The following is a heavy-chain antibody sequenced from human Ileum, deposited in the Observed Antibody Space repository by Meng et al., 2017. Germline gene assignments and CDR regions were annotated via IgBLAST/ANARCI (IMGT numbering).Heavy chain of an antibody. D-gene: IGHD3-10*01. CDR1: GVTFRDHY. CDR2: INSDGGGG. Sequence: VQLGESGRGLVQPGGSLRLSCATSGVTFRDHYMHWVRQAPGKGLEWVSRINSDGGGGTYADFVKGRFTISRDNAKNTLYLQMYSLTVDDTAIYYCVCFGGFSGFDPWGQGTLVTVSS. CDR3: VCFGGFSGFDP. J-gene: IGHJ5*02. V-gene: IGHV3-74*01.